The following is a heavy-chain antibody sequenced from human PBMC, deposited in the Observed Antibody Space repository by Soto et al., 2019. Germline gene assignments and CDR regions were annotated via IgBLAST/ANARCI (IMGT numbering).Heavy chain of an antibody. J-gene: IGHJ4*02. CDR3: ARGQYSGFPVSNY. CDR2: ISYDETST. Sequence: QVQVVESGGAVVQPEGSLRLSCAASGFTFSNYAMHWVRQAPGKGLEWLAVISYDETSTYYTDSVKGRFTISRDNSKNTLYLQMNSLRAEDTAVYYCARGQYSGFPVSNYWGPGTLVTVSS. V-gene: IGHV3-30-3*01. D-gene: IGHD5-12*01. CDR1: GFTFSNYA.